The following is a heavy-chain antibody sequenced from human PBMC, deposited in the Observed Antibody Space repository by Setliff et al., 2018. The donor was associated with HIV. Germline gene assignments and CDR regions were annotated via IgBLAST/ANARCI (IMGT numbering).Heavy chain of an antibody. J-gene: IGHJ4*02. Sequence: SETLSLTCSVFRGSLSSGGYYWSWIRQHPGKGLEWIGYSYHSGSPSYNPPFKSRVTISVDTPKIQFSLRLSSVTAADTAVYYCARLGGLRYYDSSGYFDYWGQGMLVTVSS. CDR1: RGSLSSGGYY. CDR2: SYHSGSP. D-gene: IGHD3-22*01. V-gene: IGHV4-39*01. CDR3: ARLGGLRYYDSSGYFDY.